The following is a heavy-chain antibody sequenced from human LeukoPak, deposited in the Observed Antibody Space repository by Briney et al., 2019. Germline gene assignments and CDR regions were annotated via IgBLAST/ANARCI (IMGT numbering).Heavy chain of an antibody. V-gene: IGHV3-21*01. Sequence: GGSLRLSCAASGFTFSSYSMNWVRQAPGKGLEWVSSISSSSSYIYYADSVKGRFTISRDNAKNSLYLQMNSLRAEDTAVYYCARDRPLYDILTGYLNVPMDVWGKGTTVTVSS. D-gene: IGHD3-9*01. CDR3: ARDRPLYDILTGYLNVPMDV. CDR2: ISSSSSYI. CDR1: GFTFSSYS. J-gene: IGHJ6*04.